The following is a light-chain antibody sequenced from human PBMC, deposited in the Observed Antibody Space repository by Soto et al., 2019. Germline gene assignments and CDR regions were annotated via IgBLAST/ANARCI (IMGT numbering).Light chain of an antibody. V-gene: IGKV3-20*01. CDR1: QSVGSSN. CDR3: QQYGSSPRT. CDR2: GAS. J-gene: IGKJ1*01. Sequence: EIVLTQSPGTLSLSPGERATLSCRASQSVGSSNLAWYQQKPGQAPRLLIYGASSRATGIPDRFSGSGSETDFTLTISRLEPEDFAVYYCQQYGSSPRTFGQGAKVEIK.